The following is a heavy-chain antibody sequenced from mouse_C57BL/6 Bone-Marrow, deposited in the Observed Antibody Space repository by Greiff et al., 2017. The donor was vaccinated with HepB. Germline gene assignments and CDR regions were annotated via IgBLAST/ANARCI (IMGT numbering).Heavy chain of an antibody. J-gene: IGHJ1*03. Sequence: EVQRVESGGGLVQPKGSLKLSCAASGFSFNTYAMNWVRQAPGKGLEWVARIRSKSNNYATYYADSVKDRFTISRDDSESMLYLQMNNLKTEDTAMYYCVRLPGRFDVWGTGTTVTVSS. V-gene: IGHV10-1*01. CDR2: IRSKSNNYAT. CDR3: VRLPGRFDV. D-gene: IGHD3-3*01. CDR1: GFSFNTYA.